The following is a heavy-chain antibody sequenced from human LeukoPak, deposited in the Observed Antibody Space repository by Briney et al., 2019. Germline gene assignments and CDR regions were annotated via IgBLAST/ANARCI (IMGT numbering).Heavy chain of an antibody. CDR3: AKDGERWLRLTNDY. CDR2: ISYDGSNK. J-gene: IGHJ4*02. V-gene: IGHV3-30*18. D-gene: IGHD5-24*01. Sequence: GRSLRLSCAASGFTFSNYGMHWVRQAPGKGLEWVAVISYDGSNKYYADSVKGRFTISRDNSKNTLYLQMNSLRGEDTAVYYCAKDGERWLRLTNDYWGQGTLVTVSP. CDR1: GFTFSNYG.